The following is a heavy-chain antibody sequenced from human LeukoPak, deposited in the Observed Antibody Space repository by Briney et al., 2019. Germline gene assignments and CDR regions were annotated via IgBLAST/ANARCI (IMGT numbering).Heavy chain of an antibody. CDR3: ARDRGSYYYFDY. CDR2: VSGSGGRT. CDR1: GFTVSNNY. V-gene: IGHV3-23*01. J-gene: IGHJ4*02. D-gene: IGHD1-26*01. Sequence: GGSLRLSCAASGFTVSNNYMSWVRQAPGKGLGWVSGVSGSGGRTYYADSVKGRFTISRDNSKNTLYLQMNSLRAEDTAVYYCARDRGSYYYFDYWGQGTLVTVSS.